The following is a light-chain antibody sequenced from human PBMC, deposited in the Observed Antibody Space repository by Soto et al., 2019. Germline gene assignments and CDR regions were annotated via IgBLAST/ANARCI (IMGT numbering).Light chain of an antibody. V-gene: IGKV3-20*01. J-gene: IGKJ4*01. Sequence: EIVLTQSPGTLSLSPGERATLSCRASQSVSSSYLAWYQQKPGQAPRLLIYGASSRAPGIPDRFSGSGSGTDFTLTISRLEPEDFAVYYCQQYGSSPRTFGGGTKVEIK. CDR2: GAS. CDR1: QSVSSSY. CDR3: QQYGSSPRT.